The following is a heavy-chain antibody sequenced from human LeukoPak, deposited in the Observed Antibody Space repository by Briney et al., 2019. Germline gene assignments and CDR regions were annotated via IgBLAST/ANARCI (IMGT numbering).Heavy chain of an antibody. CDR1: GYTFTSYG. CDR3: ARDQSRYYGSGSYSPWNY. D-gene: IGHD3-10*01. Sequence: ASVKVSCKASGYTFTSYGISWVRQAPGQGLEWMGWISAYNGNTNYAQKLQGRVTMTTDTSTSTAYMELRSLRSDDTAVCYCARDQSRYYGSGSYSPWNYWGQGTLVTVSS. V-gene: IGHV1-18*04. J-gene: IGHJ4*02. CDR2: ISAYNGNT.